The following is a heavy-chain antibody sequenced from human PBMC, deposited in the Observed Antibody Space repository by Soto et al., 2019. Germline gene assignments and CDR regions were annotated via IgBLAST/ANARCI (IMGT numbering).Heavy chain of an antibody. CDR1: GFTFSSYG. J-gene: IGHJ3*02. Sequence: QVQLVESGGGVVQPGRSLRLSCAASGFTFSSYGMHWVRQAPGKGLEWVAVIWYDGSNKYYADSVKGRFTISRDNSKNTLYLQMNSLRAEDTAVYYCARDYVKIVVDPDDAFDIWGQGTMVTVSS. CDR2: IWYDGSNK. D-gene: IGHD3-22*01. V-gene: IGHV3-33*01. CDR3: ARDYVKIVVDPDDAFDI.